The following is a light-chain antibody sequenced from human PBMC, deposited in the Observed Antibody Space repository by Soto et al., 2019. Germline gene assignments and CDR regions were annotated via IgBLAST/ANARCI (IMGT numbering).Light chain of an antibody. Sequence: QSALAQPRSVSGSPGQSVTISCTGTASDVGGYSYVSWYQQHPGKVPKLIIYDVSKWPSGVPDRFSGSKSGNTASLTISGLQAEDEGDYYCCSYAGSYTFVFGTGTNVTVL. CDR1: ASDVGGYSY. V-gene: IGLV2-11*01. J-gene: IGLJ1*01. CDR2: DVS. CDR3: CSYAGSYTFV.